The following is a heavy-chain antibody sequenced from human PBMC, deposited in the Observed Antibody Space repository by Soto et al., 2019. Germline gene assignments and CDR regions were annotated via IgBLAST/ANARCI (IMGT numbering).Heavy chain of an antibody. CDR1: GGSISSYY. Sequence: PSETLSLTCTVSGGSISSYYWSWIRQPPGKGLEWIGYIYYSGSTNYNPSLKSRVTISVDTSKNQFSLKLSSVTAADTAVYYCARRRRGGTPFDPWGQGTLVTV. CDR2: IYYSGST. V-gene: IGHV4-59*08. D-gene: IGHD2-15*01. J-gene: IGHJ5*02. CDR3: ARRRRGGTPFDP.